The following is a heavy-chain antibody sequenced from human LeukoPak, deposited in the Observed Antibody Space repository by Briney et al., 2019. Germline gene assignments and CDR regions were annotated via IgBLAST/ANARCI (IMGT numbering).Heavy chain of an antibody. D-gene: IGHD1-26*01. CDR3: ASIVGATLFDY. CDR1: GGSISSGGYY. J-gene: IGHJ4*02. CDR2: IYYSGST. Sequence: SEALSLTCTVSGGSISSGGYYWGWIRQHPGKGLEWIGYIYYSGSTYYNPSLKSRVTISVDRSKNQFSLKLSSVTAADTAVYYCASIVGATLFDYWGQGTLVTVSS. V-gene: IGHV4-31*03.